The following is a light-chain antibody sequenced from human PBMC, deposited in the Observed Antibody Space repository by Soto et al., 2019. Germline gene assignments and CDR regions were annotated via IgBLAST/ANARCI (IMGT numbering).Light chain of an antibody. CDR3: HQSHNWPPWT. Sequence: EIVMTQSPATLSVSPGARATLSCRASQSIGMNLAWYQQRPCQAPRLLIYGASTRTTGIPARFSGSESGTDFNLTISSLQSEDFAVYFCHQSHNWPPWTFGQGTTVEIK. CDR2: GAS. J-gene: IGKJ1*01. V-gene: IGKV3-15*01. CDR1: QSIGMN.